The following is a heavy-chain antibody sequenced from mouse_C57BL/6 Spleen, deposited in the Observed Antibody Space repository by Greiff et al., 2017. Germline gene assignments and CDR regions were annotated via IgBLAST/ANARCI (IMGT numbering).Heavy chain of an antibody. CDR3: ARIDYGSSYVHFDY. CDR2: ISYDGSN. Sequence: EVHLVESGPGLVKPSQSLSLTCSVTGYSITSGYYWNWIRQFPGNKLEWMGYISYDGSNNYNPSFKNRISITRDTSKNQFFLKLNSVTTEDTATYYCARIDYGSSYVHFDYWGQGTTLTVSS. CDR1: GYSITSGYY. D-gene: IGHD1-1*01. V-gene: IGHV3-6*01. J-gene: IGHJ2*01.